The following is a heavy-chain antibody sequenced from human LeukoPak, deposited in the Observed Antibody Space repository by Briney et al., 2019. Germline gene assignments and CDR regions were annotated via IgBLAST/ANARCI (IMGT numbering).Heavy chain of an antibody. CDR3: ARDPDSSGTFDY. CDR2: ISAYNGNT. J-gene: IGHJ4*02. V-gene: IGHV1-18*04. D-gene: IGHD6-19*01. CDR1: GYTFTGYY. Sequence: GASVKVSCKASGYTFTGYYMHWVRQAPGQGLEWMGWISAYNGNTNYAQKLQGRVTMTTDTSTSTAYMELRSLRSDDTAVYYCARDPDSSGTFDYWGQGTLVTVSS.